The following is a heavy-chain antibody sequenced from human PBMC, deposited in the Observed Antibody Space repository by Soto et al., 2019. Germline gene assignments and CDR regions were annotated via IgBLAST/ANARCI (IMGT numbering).Heavy chain of an antibody. Sequence: LSLTCTVSGGSISSGDYYWSWIRQPPGKGLVWSGYIYYSGSTYYNPSLKSRVTISVDTSKNQFSLKLSSVTAAVTAAYYCARENNYYYDSSGSARDFKLWGRGTLVTVSS. D-gene: IGHD3-22*01. CDR2: IYYSGST. V-gene: IGHV4-30-4*01. CDR1: GGSISSGDYY. CDR3: ARENNYYYDSSGSARDFKL. J-gene: IGHJ2*01.